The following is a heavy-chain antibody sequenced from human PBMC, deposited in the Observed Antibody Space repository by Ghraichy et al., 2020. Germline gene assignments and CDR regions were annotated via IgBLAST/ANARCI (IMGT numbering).Heavy chain of an antibody. D-gene: IGHD2/OR15-2a*01. CDR3: ARDHPMGFYRARWFDP. CDR1: GGSMSSHY. Sequence: SETLSLTCTVSGGSMSSHYWSWIRQPPGKRLEWIGYIYYSGSTNYNPSLKSPVTISVDTSKDQFSLRLTSVTAADTAVYYCARDHPMGFYRARWFDPWGQGTLVTVSS. CDR2: IYYSGST. V-gene: IGHV4-59*11. J-gene: IGHJ5*02.